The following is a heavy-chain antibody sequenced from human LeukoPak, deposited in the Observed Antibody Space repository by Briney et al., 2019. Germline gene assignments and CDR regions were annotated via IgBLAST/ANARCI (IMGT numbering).Heavy chain of an antibody. J-gene: IGHJ3*02. D-gene: IGHD3-3*01. CDR1: GYDFINYG. CDR3: ARGLFGEDAFDI. Sequence: ASVKVSCKASGYDFINYGISWVRQAPGQGLEWMGWRSIYNGNTDYKLQGRVTMTRDTSISTAYMELSRLRSDDTAVYYCARGLFGEDAFDIWGQGTMVTVSS. CDR2: RSIYNGNT. V-gene: IGHV1-18*01.